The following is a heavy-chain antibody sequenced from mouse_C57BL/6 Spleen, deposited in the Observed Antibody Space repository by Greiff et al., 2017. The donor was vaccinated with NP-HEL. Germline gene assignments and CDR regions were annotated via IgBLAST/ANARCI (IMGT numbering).Heavy chain of an antibody. CDR1: GYTFTDYY. CDR3: ARSSMDYAMDY. J-gene: IGHJ4*01. CDR2: INPNNGGT. V-gene: IGHV1-26*01. Sequence: EVQLQQSGPELVKPGASVKISCKASGYTFTDYYMNWVKQSHGKSLEWIGDINPNNGGTSYNQKFKGKATLTVDKSSSTAYMELRSLTSEDSAVYYCARSSMDYAMDYWGQGTSVTVSS.